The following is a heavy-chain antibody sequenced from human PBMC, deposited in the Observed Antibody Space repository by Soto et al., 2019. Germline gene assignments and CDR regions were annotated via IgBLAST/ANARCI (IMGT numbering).Heavy chain of an antibody. CDR2: ISSSSSYI. CDR1: GFTFRTYS. V-gene: IGHV3-21*01. Sequence: EVQLVESGGGLVKPGESLRLSCAASGFTFRTYSMNWVRQAPGKGLAWVSLISSSSSYIYYADSLKGRFTISRDNAKNSLYLEMNNLRAEDTAVYYCARFVSATAINDHWGQGTLVPVSS. CDR3: ARFVSATAINDH. D-gene: IGHD6-25*01. J-gene: IGHJ4*02.